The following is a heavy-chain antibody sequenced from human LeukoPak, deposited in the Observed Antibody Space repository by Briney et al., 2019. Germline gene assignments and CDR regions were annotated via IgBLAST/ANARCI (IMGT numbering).Heavy chain of an antibody. J-gene: IGHJ4*02. D-gene: IGHD3-22*01. CDR3: AEDYYDSSGYYYGDY. CDR2: ISGSGGST. CDR1: GFTFSSYA. V-gene: IGHV3-23*01. Sequence: GGSLRLSCAASGFTFSSYAMSWVRQAPGKGLEWVSAISGSGGSTYYADSVKGRFTISRDNSKNTLYLQMNSLRAEDTAVYYCAEDYYDSSGYYYGDYWGQGTLVTVSS.